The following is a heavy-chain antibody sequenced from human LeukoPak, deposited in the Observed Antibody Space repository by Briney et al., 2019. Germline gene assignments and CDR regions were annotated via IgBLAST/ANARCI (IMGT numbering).Heavy chain of an antibody. CDR2: LYSDGNT. Sequence: GGSLRLSCAAPGVTVFTNDMCWVRQAPRKGLEWVSVLYSDGNTKYADSVQGRFTISRDNSKNTLCLEMNSLSPDDTAVYYCASGVEPLAAITLAYWGQGTLVTVSS. CDR3: ASGVEPLAAITLAY. J-gene: IGHJ4*02. D-gene: IGHD2-2*01. CDR1: GVTVFTND. V-gene: IGHV3-53*01.